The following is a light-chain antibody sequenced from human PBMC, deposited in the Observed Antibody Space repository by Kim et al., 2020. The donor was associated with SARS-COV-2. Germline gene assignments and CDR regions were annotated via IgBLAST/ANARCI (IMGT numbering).Light chain of an antibody. CDR1: SSDVGGYNY. CDR2: DVS. Sequence: QSALTQPASVSGSPGQSITISCTGTSSDVGGYNYVSWYQQHPGKAPKLMIYDVSKRPSGVSNRFSGSKSGNTASLTISGRQAEDEADYYCSSYASSSTYVFGGGTQLTVL. CDR3: SSYASSSTYV. V-gene: IGLV2-14*01. J-gene: IGLJ3*02.